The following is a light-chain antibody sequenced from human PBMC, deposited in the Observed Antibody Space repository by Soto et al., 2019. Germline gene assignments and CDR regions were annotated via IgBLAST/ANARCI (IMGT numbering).Light chain of an antibody. CDR2: GAS. V-gene: IGKV3-20*01. CDR3: QQYGSSPLT. Sequence: EIVLTQSPGTLSLSPGERATLSCGASQSVTSYYLGWYQQKPGQAPSLLIYGASNRATGVPDRFSGSGSGTDFTLTISRLEPEDFAVYYCQQYGSSPLTFGGGTKVEI. CDR1: QSVTSYY. J-gene: IGKJ4*01.